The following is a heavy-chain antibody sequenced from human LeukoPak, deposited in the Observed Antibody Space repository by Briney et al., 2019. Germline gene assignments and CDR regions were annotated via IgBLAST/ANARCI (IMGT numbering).Heavy chain of an antibody. CDR1: GFTFSSYA. V-gene: IGHV3-30*04. J-gene: IGHJ4*02. D-gene: IGHD5-18*01. CDR2: ISYDGSNK. Sequence: GGSLRLSCAASGFTFSSYAMHWVRQAPGKGLEWVAVISYDGSNKYYADSVKGRFTISRDNSKNTLYLQMNSLRAEDTAVYYCTSLVDTAMEDWGQGTLVTVSS. CDR3: TSLVDTAMED.